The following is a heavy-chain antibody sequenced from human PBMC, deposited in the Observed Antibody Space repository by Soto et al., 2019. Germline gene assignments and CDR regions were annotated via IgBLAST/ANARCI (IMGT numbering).Heavy chain of an antibody. CDR3: ARHGRGVGARPLDY. CDR1: GFSLSNARMG. CDR2: IFSNDEK. J-gene: IGHJ4*02. Sequence: QVTLKESGPVLVKPTETLTLTCTVSGFSLSNARMGVSWIRQPPGKALEWLAHIFSNDEKSYSTSLKSRLTHSKDTSKTQVVLTMTNMDPVDTATYSCARHGRGVGARPLDYWGQGTLVTVSS. V-gene: IGHV2-26*01. D-gene: IGHD1-26*01.